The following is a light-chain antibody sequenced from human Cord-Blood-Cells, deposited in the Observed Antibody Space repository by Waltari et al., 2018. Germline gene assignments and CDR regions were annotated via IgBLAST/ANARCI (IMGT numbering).Light chain of an antibody. Sequence: QSALTQPASVSGSPGQSITISCTGPTSAVRTYNLVSWYQQHPGKAPKLMIYEGSKRPSGVSNRFSGSKSGNTASLTISGLQAEDEADYYCCSYAGSSTWVFGGGTKLTVL. CDR2: EGS. CDR1: TSAVRTYNL. CDR3: CSYAGSSTWV. J-gene: IGLJ3*02. V-gene: IGLV2-23*01.